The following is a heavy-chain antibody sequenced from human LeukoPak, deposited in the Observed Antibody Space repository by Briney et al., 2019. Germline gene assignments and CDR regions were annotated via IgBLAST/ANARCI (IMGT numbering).Heavy chain of an antibody. CDR2: IYSGGST. CDR1: GFTLSSNY. V-gene: IGHV3-66*02. D-gene: IGHD4-17*01. Sequence: GGSLRLSCAASGFTLSSNYMSWVRQAPGKGLEWVSIIYSGGSTYYADSVKGRFTISRDNSKNTVYLQMNSLRAEDRAVYYCARVSAGDWGQGTLVTVSS. J-gene: IGHJ4*02. CDR3: ARVSAGD.